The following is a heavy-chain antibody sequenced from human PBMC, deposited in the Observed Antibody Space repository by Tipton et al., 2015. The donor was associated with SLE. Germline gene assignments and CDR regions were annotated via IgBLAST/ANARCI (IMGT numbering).Heavy chain of an antibody. V-gene: IGHV4-59*11. Sequence: LRLSCTVSGGSISIHYWSWICQPPGKGLEWIGYIYYSASTNYNPSLKSRVTISVDTSKNQFSLKLSSVTAADTAVYYCARGWLSGEYLGQGTLVTVSS. CDR1: GGSISIHY. CDR3: ARGWLSGEY. J-gene: IGHJ4*02. CDR2: IYYSAST. D-gene: IGHD3-22*01.